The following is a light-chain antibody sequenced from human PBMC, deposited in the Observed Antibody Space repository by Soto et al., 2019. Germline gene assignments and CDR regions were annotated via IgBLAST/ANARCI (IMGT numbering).Light chain of an antibody. J-gene: IGLJ2*01. CDR2: GVT. Sequence: QSALTQPPSASGAPGQSVTISCTGTSSDVGGYNYVSWYQQHPGKAPKFMIYGVTKRPSGVPDRFSGSKSGNTASLTVSGLQAEDEADYYCISYAGSNTVVFGGGTKLTVL. V-gene: IGLV2-8*01. CDR1: SSDVGGYNY. CDR3: ISYAGSNTVV.